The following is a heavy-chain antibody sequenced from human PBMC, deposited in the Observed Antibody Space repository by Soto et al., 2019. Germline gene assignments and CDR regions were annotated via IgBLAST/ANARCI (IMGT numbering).Heavy chain of an antibody. CDR2: IYHSGST. Sequence: PSETLSLTCAVSGGSISSSNWWSWVRQPPGKGLEWIGEIYHSGSTNYNPSLKSRVTISVDKSKNQFSLKLSSVTAADTAVYYCARVGFNWNDDYYGMDVWGQGTTVTVSS. CDR3: ARVGFNWNDDYYGMDV. CDR1: GGSISSSNW. V-gene: IGHV4-4*02. J-gene: IGHJ6*02. D-gene: IGHD1-20*01.